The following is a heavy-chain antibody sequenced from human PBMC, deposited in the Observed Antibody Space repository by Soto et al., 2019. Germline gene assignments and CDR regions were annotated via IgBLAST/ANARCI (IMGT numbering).Heavy chain of an antibody. CDR2: ISASGYST. CDR3: AKMGRDAYKPIDS. D-gene: IGHD3-16*01. Sequence: GGSLRLSCAASGFTFSDSAMGWVRQAPGKGLEWVSSISASGYSTYYADSVKGRFTISRDTSKNTLYLQTNSLRAEDTAMCYCAKMGRDAYKPIDSWGQGSLVTVSS. V-gene: IGHV3-23*01. J-gene: IGHJ4*02. CDR1: GFTFSDSA.